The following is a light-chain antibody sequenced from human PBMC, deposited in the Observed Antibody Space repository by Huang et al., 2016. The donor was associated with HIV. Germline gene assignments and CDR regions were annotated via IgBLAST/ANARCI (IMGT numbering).Light chain of an antibody. CDR1: QSVLFSSNNKNY. J-gene: IGKJ2*01. Sequence: DIVMPQSPDALAVSLGERANIKCKSSQSVLFSSNNKNYLAWYQQKAGQPPKILIYWASTRESGVPDRFSGSGSGTDFTLTISSLQAEDVAVYYCQQYYSTPYTFGQGTKLDIK. CDR2: WAS. CDR3: QQYYSTPYT. V-gene: IGKV4-1*01.